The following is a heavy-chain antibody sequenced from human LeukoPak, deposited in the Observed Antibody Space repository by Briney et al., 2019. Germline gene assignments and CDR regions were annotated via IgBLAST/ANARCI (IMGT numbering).Heavy chain of an antibody. Sequence: PGGSLRLSCAVSGFTFSSYSMNWVRQAPGKGLEWVSYISSSSSTIYYADSVKGRFTISRDNAKNSLYLQMNSLRAEDTAVYYCARVVVGIAAAGDYWGQGTLVTVSS. CDR1: GFTFSSYS. J-gene: IGHJ4*02. CDR2: ISSSSSTI. V-gene: IGHV3-48*04. CDR3: ARVVVGIAAAGDY. D-gene: IGHD6-13*01.